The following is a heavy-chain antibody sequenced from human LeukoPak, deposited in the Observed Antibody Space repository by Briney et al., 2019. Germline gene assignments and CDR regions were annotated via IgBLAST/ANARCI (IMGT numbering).Heavy chain of an antibody. Sequence: GGSLRLSCAASGFTFSSYSMNWVRQAPGKGLEWVGRIKSKTDGGTTDYAAPVKGRFTISRDDSKNTLYLQMNSLKTEDTAVYYCTTQYYYDSSGSLQHDYWGQGTLVTVSS. CDR1: GFTFSSYS. J-gene: IGHJ4*02. V-gene: IGHV3-15*07. CDR3: TTQYYYDSSGSLQHDY. D-gene: IGHD3-22*01. CDR2: IKSKTDGGTT.